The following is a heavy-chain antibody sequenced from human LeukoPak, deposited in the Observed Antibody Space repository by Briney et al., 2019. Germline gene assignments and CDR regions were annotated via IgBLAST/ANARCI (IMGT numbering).Heavy chain of an antibody. V-gene: IGHV4-4*07. J-gene: IGHJ6*03. CDR2: IYTSGST. CDR1: GGSISSYY. D-gene: IGHD5-18*01. CDR3: ARETDRGYSYGYGHNYYYYMDV. Sequence: PSETLSLTCTVSGGSISSYYWSWIRQPAGKGLEWIGRIYTSGSTNYNPSLKSRVTMSVDTSKNQFSLKLSSVTAADTAVYYCARETDRGYSYGYGHNYYYYMDVWGKGTTVTVSS.